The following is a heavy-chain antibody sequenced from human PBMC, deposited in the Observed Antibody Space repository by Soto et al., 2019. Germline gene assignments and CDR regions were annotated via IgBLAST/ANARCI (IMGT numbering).Heavy chain of an antibody. Sequence: GGSLRLSCAASGFTFSSYAMSWVRQAPGKGLEWVSVIGVGAIRTYYADSVTGRFTISRDNSKNTLYLQMNSLSGEDTAVYYCAKKMCSGGYCQAFDYWGQGTLVTVS. CDR3: AKKMCSGGYCQAFDY. CDR2: IGVGAIRT. D-gene: IGHD2-15*01. V-gene: IGHV3-23*01. CDR1: GFTFSSYA. J-gene: IGHJ4*02.